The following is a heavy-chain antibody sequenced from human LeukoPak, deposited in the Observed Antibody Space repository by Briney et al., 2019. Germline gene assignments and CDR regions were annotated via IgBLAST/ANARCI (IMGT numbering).Heavy chain of an antibody. Sequence: SETLSLTCTVFGGSTRRYYWSWIRQSAGKGLEWIGRVGAGGKSNYNPSLKSRVTMSVDTSKNQFSLKLTSVTAADTAVYYCARDAAAASSIDYFDYWGQGTLVTVSS. CDR2: VGAGGKS. CDR1: GGSTRRYY. V-gene: IGHV4-4*07. D-gene: IGHD6-13*01. CDR3: ARDAAAASSIDYFDY. J-gene: IGHJ4*02.